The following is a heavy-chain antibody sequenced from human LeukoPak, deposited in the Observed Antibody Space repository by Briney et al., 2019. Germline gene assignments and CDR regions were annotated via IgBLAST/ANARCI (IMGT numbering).Heavy chain of an antibody. CDR3: ASVYCSSTSCYGFDY. CDR1: GYTFTSYY. J-gene: IGHJ4*02. V-gene: IGHV1-46*01. D-gene: IGHD2-2*01. CDR2: INPSGGST. Sequence: ASVKVSCKASGYTFTSYYMHWVRQAPGQGLEWMGIINPSGGSTSYAQKFQGRVTMTRDTSTSTVYMELSSLRSKDTAVYYCASVYCSSTSCYGFDYWGQGTLVTVSP.